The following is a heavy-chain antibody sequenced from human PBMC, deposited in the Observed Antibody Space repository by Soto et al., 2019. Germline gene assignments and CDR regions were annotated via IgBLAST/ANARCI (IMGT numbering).Heavy chain of an antibody. V-gene: IGHV4-31*03. Sequence: QVQLQESGPGLVKPSQTLSLTCTVSGGSISSGGYYWSWIRQHPGKGLEWIGYIYYSGSTYYNPSLKSRVTISVDTSKNQFSLKLSSVTAADTAVYYCARGGNWKRNPYYYYYGMDVWGQGTTVTVSS. CDR1: GGSISSGGYY. D-gene: IGHD1-1*01. J-gene: IGHJ6*02. CDR2: IYYSGST. CDR3: ARGGNWKRNPYYYYYGMDV.